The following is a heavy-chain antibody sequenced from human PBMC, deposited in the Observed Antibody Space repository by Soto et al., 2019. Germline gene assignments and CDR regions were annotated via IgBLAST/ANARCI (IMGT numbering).Heavy chain of an antibody. V-gene: IGHV4-34*01. CDR1: GGSFSGYY. CDR3: ARFATSKGVITTPPWSAP. CDR2: INHSGST. Sequence: PSETLSLTCAVYGGSFSGYYWSWIRQPPGKGLEWIGEINHSGSTNYNPSLKSRVTISVDTSKNQFSLKLSSVTAADTAVYYCARFATSKGVITTPPWSAPWGQGTLVPVSS. J-gene: IGHJ5*02. D-gene: IGHD3-22*01.